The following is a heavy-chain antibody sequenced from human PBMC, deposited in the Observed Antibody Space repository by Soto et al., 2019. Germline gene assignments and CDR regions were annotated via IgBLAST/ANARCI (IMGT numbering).Heavy chain of an antibody. Sequence: ASVKVSCKASGGTFSSYTISWVRQAPGQGLEWMGRIIPILGIANYAQKFQGRVTITADKSTSTAYMELSSLRSEDTAVYYCAREINPYSSGWYGGALDSFDYWGQGTLVTVSS. CDR3: AREINPYSSGWYGGALDSFDY. J-gene: IGHJ4*02. D-gene: IGHD6-19*01. V-gene: IGHV1-69*04. CDR2: IIPILGIA. CDR1: GGTFSSYT.